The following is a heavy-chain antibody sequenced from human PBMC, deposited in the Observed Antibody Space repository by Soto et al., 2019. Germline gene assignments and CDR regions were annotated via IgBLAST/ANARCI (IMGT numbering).Heavy chain of an antibody. J-gene: IGHJ4*02. CDR2: ISGGGGST. V-gene: IGHV3-23*01. CDR1: GFTFSTFD. CDR3: AVVKIVQMYYFDS. Sequence: GGSLRLSCAASGFTFSTFDMNWVRQAPGKGLEWVSGISGGGGSTYFADSVKGRFTISRDNSKNTLFLQMNSLRAEDTAVYYCAVVKIVQMYYFDSWGQGTLVTVSS. D-gene: IGHD3-22*01.